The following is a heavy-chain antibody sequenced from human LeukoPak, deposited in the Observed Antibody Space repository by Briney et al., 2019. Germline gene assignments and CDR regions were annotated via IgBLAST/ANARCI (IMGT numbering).Heavy chain of an antibody. CDR1: GGPISSYY. J-gene: IGHJ6*02. CDR2: IYYSGST. CDR3: ARNYYDSSGYWGYGMDV. D-gene: IGHD3-22*01. V-gene: IGHV4-59*01. Sequence: SETLSLTCTVSGGPISSYYWSWIRQPPGKGLEWIGYIYYSGSTNYNPSLKSRVTISVDTSKNQFSLKLSSVTAADTAVYYCARNYYDSSGYWGYGMDVWGQGTTVTVSS.